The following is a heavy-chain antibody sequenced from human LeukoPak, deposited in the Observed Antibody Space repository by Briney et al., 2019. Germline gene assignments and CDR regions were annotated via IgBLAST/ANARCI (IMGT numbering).Heavy chain of an antibody. CDR2: IRSASNMI. V-gene: IGHV3-48*03. CDR3: ATASGSWYRFYVGS. CDR1: GLTFSSYT. J-gene: IGHJ4*02. Sequence: GGSLRLSCAASGLTFSSYTMNWVRQAPGKGLEWVSYIRSASNMIYYAESVKGRFTISRDNAKNSLYLQMNSLRAEDTAVYYCATASGSWYRFYVGSWGKGILVTVS. D-gene: IGHD6-13*01.